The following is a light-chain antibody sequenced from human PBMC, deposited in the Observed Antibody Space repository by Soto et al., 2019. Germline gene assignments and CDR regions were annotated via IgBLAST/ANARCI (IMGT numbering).Light chain of an antibody. CDR2: AAS. J-gene: IGKJ3*01. CDR1: QSISSY. CDR3: QERYNLGT. Sequence: DIQMTQSPSSLSTSVGDRVTITCRASQSISSYLNWYQQKPGKAPNLLIYAASTLASGVPSRFSGSGSGTDFTLTINSLQPEDFATYYCQERYNLGTFGPGTKVGIK. V-gene: IGKV1-39*01.